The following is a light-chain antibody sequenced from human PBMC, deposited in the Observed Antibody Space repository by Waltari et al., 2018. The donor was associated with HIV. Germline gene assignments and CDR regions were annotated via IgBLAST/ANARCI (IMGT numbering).Light chain of an antibody. CDR1: SSDVGGSTY. J-gene: IGLJ3*02. V-gene: IGLV2-14*01. Sequence: QSALTQPASVSGSPGQSLTISCTGTSSDVGGSTYVSWYQQHPGKAPKLMIYEVSNRPSGVSNRFSGSKSGNTASLTISGLQAEDEADYYCSSYTSSSTWVFGGGTKLTVL. CDR3: SSYTSSSTWV. CDR2: EVS.